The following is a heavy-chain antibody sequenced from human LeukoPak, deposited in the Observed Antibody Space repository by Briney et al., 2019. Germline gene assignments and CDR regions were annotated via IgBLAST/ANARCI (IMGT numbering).Heavy chain of an antibody. V-gene: IGHV4-39*07. J-gene: IGHJ4*02. Sequence: SETLSLTCTVSGGSISSSNYYWGWIRQPPGKGLEWIGSIYHSGSTYYNPSLKSRVTISVDTSKNQFSLKLSCVTAADTAVYYCASHYCTNGVCPKGPVDYWGQGTLVTVSS. CDR2: IYHSGST. CDR3: ASHYCTNGVCPKGPVDY. D-gene: IGHD2-8*01. CDR1: GGSISSSNYY.